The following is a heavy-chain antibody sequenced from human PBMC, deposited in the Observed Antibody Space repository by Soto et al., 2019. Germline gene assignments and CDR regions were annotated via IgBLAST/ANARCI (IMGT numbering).Heavy chain of an antibody. Sequence: ASVKVTCKASGYTFTGYYMHWVRQAPGQGLEWMGWINPNSGGTNYAQKFQGWVTMTRDTSISTAYMELSRLRSDDTAVYYCASARPPGYYDSSGYPYGMDVWGQGTTVTVSS. D-gene: IGHD3-22*01. V-gene: IGHV1-2*04. CDR3: ASARPPGYYDSSGYPYGMDV. CDR1: GYTFTGYY. CDR2: INPNSGGT. J-gene: IGHJ6*02.